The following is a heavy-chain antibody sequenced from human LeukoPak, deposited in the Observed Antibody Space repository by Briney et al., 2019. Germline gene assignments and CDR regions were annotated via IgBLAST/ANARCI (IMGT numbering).Heavy chain of an antibody. V-gene: IGHV3-30*18. Sequence: PGGSLRLSCAASGFTFSSYGMHWVRQAPGKGLEWVAVISYDGSNKYYADSVKGRFTISRDNSKNTLYLQMNSLRAEDTAVYYCAKASSSADYYYYGMDVWGQGTTVTVSS. J-gene: IGHJ6*02. CDR1: GFTFSSYG. CDR2: ISYDGSNK. CDR3: AKASSSADYYYYGMDV.